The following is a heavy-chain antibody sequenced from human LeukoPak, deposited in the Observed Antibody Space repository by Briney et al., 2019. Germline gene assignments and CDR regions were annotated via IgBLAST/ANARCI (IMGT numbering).Heavy chain of an antibody. CDR1: GYTLTELS. V-gene: IGHV1-24*01. Sequence: ASVKVSCKVSGYTLTELSMHWVRQAPGKGLEWMGGFDPEDGETIYAQKLQGRVTMTEDTSTDTAYMELSSLRSEDTAVYYCATVKIDYDSSGYYWEYYFDYWGQGTLVTVSS. D-gene: IGHD3-22*01. CDR2: FDPEDGET. J-gene: IGHJ4*02. CDR3: ATVKIDYDSSGYYWEYYFDY.